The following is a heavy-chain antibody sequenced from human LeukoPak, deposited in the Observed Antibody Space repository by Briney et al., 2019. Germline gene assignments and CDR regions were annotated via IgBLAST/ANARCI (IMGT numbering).Heavy chain of an antibody. CDR3: ARLRGGDYNDAFGL. CDR1: GGSISSGSYY. V-gene: IGHV4-61*02. CDR2: IYTSGST. D-gene: IGHD4-17*01. Sequence: SETLSLTCTVSGGSISSGSYYWSWIRQPAGKGLEWIGRIYTSGSTNYNPSLKSRVTISVDTSKNQFSLKLSSVTAADTAVYYCARLRGGDYNDAFGLWGQGTLVTVSS. J-gene: IGHJ3*01.